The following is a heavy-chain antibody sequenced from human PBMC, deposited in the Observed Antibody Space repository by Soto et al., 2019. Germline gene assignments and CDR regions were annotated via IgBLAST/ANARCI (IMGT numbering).Heavy chain of an antibody. CDR1: GFTFSSYA. CDR2: ISGSGGST. V-gene: IGHV3-23*01. Sequence: EVQLLESGGGLVQPGGSLRLSCAASGFTFSSYAMSWVRQAPGKGLEWVSAISGSGGSTYYADSVTGRFTISRDNSKNTLYLQMNSLRAEDTAIYYCAKGPNSYRSGYYYYYMDVWGKGTTVTVSS. CDR3: AKGPNSYRSGYYYYYMDV. J-gene: IGHJ6*03. D-gene: IGHD3-10*01.